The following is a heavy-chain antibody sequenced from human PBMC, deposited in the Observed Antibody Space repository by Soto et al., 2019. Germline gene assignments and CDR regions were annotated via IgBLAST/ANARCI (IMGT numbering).Heavy chain of an antibody. V-gene: IGHV1-18*01. D-gene: IGHD3-10*01. Sequence: ASVKVSCKASGYTFASYAISWKRQAPGQGLEWMGWISAYNGNTNYAQKLQGRVTMTTDTSTSTAHMELRSLRSDDTAVYYCARELIYGSGSYYWGQGALVTVSS. J-gene: IGHJ4*02. CDR1: GYTFASYA. CDR3: ARELIYGSGSYY. CDR2: ISAYNGNT.